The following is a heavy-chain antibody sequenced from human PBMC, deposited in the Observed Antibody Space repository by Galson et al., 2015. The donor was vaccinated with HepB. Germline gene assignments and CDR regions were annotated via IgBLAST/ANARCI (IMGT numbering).Heavy chain of an antibody. Sequence: SLKVSCKASGYIFTDFGISWVRQAPGQGLEWMGWISAYNGNMRYAQNLQGRITMTTDTSTSTAYMELRSLTSDDTALYYCTRELGGAPGIFFDYWCQGTLVTVSS. CDR3: TRELGGAPGIFFDY. D-gene: IGHD6-13*01. CDR1: GYIFTDFG. J-gene: IGHJ4*02. CDR2: ISAYNGNM. V-gene: IGHV1-18*04.